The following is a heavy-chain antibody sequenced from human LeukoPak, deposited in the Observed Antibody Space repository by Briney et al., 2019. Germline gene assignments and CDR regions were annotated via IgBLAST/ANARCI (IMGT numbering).Heavy chain of an antibody. J-gene: IGHJ4*02. Sequence: SQTLSLTCAISGDSVSSNNAAWNWIRQSSSRGLEWLGRTYYRSKWFFQYEVSVKSRMTINPDTSKNQFSLQVDSMTPDDTAAYYCARANEVAGSFDYWGQGILVTVSS. V-gene: IGHV6-1*01. D-gene: IGHD6-19*01. CDR1: GDSVSSNNAA. CDR3: ARANEVAGSFDY. CDR2: TYYRSKWFF.